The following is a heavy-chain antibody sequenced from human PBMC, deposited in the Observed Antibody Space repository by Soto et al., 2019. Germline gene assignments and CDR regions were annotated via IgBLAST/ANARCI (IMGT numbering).Heavy chain of an antibody. CDR2: IIPILGIA. CDR1: GGTFSSYT. V-gene: IGHV1-69*02. CDR3: ARLPTRKAPRSADDTDNWFDP. J-gene: IGHJ5*02. Sequence: SVKVSCKASGGTFSSYTISWVRQAPGQGLEWMGRIIPILGIANYAQKFQGRVTITADKSTSTAYMELSSLRSEDTAVYYCARLPTRKAPRSADDTDNWFDPWGQGTLVSVSS. D-gene: IGHD5-18*01.